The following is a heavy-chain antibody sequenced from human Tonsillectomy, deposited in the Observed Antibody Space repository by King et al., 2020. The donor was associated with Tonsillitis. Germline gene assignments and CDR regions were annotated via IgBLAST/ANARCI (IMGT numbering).Heavy chain of an antibody. CDR1: GYTFTSYY. D-gene: IGHD4-17*01. CDR3: ARGGVPSTVTTYNWFDP. J-gene: IGHJ5*02. V-gene: IGHV1-46*01. Sequence: QLVQSGAEVKKPGASVKVSCKASGYTFTSYYMHWVRQVPGQGLEWMGIINPSGGSTSYAQKFQGRVTMTRDTSTSTVYMELSSLRSEDTAVYYWARGGVPSTVTTYNWFDPWGQGTLVTVSS. CDR2: INPSGGST.